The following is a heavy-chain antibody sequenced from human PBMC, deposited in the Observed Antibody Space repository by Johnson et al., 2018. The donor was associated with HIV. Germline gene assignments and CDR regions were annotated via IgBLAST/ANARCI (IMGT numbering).Heavy chain of an antibody. CDR1: GFTFSNYG. J-gene: IGHJ3*02. V-gene: IGHV3-30*18. CDR2: ISYDGSKK. Sequence: QVQLVESGGGVVQPGGSLRLSCAASGFTFSNYGLHWVRQAPGKGLERVAVISYDGSKKYYADSVKGRFTISRDNSKNTVYLQMNSLRAEDTAVYYCAKDGFGWADAFDIWGQGTMVTVSS. CDR3: AKDGFGWADAFDI. D-gene: IGHD2-2*03.